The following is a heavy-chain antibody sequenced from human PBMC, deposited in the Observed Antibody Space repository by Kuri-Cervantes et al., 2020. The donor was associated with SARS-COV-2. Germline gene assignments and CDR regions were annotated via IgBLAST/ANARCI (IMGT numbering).Heavy chain of an antibody. J-gene: IGHJ5*02. V-gene: IGHV4-39*02. D-gene: IGHD6-6*01. Sequence: SETLSLTCTVSGGPISSSSYYWGWIRQPPGKGLEWIGSIYYSGSTYYNPSLKSRVTISVDTSKNQFSLKLSSVTAADTAVYYCAREYIAARHNWFDPWGQGTLVTVSS. CDR3: AREYIAARHNWFDP. CDR2: IYYSGST. CDR1: GGPISSSSYY.